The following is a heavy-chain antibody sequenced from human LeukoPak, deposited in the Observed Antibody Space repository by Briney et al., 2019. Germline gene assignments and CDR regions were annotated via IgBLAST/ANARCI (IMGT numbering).Heavy chain of an antibody. Sequence: FQGRVTMTRDTSTSTAYMELSSLTSEDTAVYYCARDLPSRQLLYLDYWGQGTLVTVSS. J-gene: IGHJ4*02. D-gene: IGHD2-2*01. CDR3: ARDLPSRQLLYLDY. V-gene: IGHV1-8*01.